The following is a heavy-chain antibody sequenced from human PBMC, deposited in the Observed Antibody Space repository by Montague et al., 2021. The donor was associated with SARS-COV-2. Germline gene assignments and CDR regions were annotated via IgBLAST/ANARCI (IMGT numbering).Heavy chain of an antibody. CDR2: IYYSGST. D-gene: IGHD4-17*01. Sequence: SETLSLTCTVSGGSIRTSSYDWCWIRQPPGKGLDWIGSIYYSGSTYYNPSLKSRVTISVDTSKNHFSLKLISVTAADTAVYYCATRGGALDAFDIWGKGTMVIVSS. CDR1: GGSIRTSSYD. J-gene: IGHJ3*02. V-gene: IGHV4-39*01. CDR3: ATRGGALDAFDI.